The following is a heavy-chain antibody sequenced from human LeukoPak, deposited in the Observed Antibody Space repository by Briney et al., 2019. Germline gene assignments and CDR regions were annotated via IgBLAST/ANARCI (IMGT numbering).Heavy chain of an antibody. Sequence: PGGSLRLSCAASGFTFSSYGMHWVRQAPGKGLEWVAFIRYDGSNKYYADSAKGRFTISRDNSKNTLYLQMNSPRAEDTAVYYCAKDLTPIVGASSDWGQGTLVTVSS. V-gene: IGHV3-30*02. CDR1: GFTFSSYG. CDR2: IRYDGSNK. J-gene: IGHJ4*02. CDR3: AKDLTPIVGASSD. D-gene: IGHD1-26*01.